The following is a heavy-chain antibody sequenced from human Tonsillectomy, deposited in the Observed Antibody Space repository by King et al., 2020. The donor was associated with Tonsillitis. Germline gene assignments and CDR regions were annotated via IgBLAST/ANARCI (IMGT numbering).Heavy chain of an antibody. D-gene: IGHD6-19*01. CDR1: GFTFSSYS. V-gene: IGHV3-21*01. J-gene: IGHJ4*02. CDR3: ARDLYSSASFDY. CDR2: ISSSSSYI. Sequence: VQLVESGGGLVKPGGSLRLSCAASGFTFSSYSMNWVRQAPGKGLEWVSSISSSSSYIYYADSVKGRFTISRDNAKNSLYLQMNSLGAEDTAVYYCARDLYSSASFDYWGQGTLVTVSS.